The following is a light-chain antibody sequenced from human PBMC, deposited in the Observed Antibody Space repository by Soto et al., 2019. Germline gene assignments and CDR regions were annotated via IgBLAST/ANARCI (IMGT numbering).Light chain of an antibody. V-gene: IGLV2-11*01. J-gene: IGLJ1*01. CDR3: CSYAGTYTSYL. Sequence: QSALAQPRSVSESPGQSVTISCTGTSSDVGGYDLVSWYQQHTGKAPKLMIYDVTKRPSGVPDRFSGSRSGNTASLTISGLQAEDDADYYCCSYAGTYTSYLFGTGTKVTVL. CDR2: DVT. CDR1: SSDVGGYDL.